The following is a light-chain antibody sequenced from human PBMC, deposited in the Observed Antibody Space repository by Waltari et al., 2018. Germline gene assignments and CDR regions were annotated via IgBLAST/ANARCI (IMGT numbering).Light chain of an antibody. V-gene: IGLV2-14*01. Sequence: QCALTQPAPVSGSPAHSITTTCTGTSCDVRGYNYVAWYQQHPGKAPKLMIYEVSNRPSGVSNRFSGSKSGNTASLTISGLQAEDEAEYYCNSFTSSSTWVFGGGTKLTVL. CDR2: EVS. J-gene: IGLJ3*02. CDR1: SCDVRGYNY. CDR3: NSFTSSSTWV.